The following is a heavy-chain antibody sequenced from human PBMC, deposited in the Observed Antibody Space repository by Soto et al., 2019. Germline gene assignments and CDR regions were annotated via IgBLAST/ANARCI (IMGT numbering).Heavy chain of an antibody. D-gene: IGHD6-6*01. J-gene: IGHJ6*02. V-gene: IGHV1-69*01. Sequence: QVQLVQSGAEVKKPGSSVKVSCKASGGTFSSYAISWVRQAPGQGLEWMGGIIPIFGTANYAQKFQGRVTITADESTSTAYMELSSLRSEDTAVYYCVSFQGSSSSNYYYYGMDVWGQGTTVTVSS. CDR2: IIPIFGTA. CDR3: VSFQGSSSSNYYYYGMDV. CDR1: GGTFSSYA.